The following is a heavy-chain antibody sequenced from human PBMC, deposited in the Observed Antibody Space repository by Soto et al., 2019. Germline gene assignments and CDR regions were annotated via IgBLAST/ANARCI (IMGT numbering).Heavy chain of an antibody. CDR3: ARMGKYYCSSTSCYSGYYYYYYMDV. Sequence: SETLSLTCAVYGGSFSGYYWGWIRQPPGKGLEWIGEINHSGSTNYNPSLKSRVTISVDTSKNQFSLKLSSVTAADTAVYYCARMGKYYCSSTSCYSGYYYYYYMDVWGKGTTVTVSS. CDR2: INHSGST. V-gene: IGHV4-34*01. D-gene: IGHD2-2*01. CDR1: GGSFSGYY. J-gene: IGHJ6*03.